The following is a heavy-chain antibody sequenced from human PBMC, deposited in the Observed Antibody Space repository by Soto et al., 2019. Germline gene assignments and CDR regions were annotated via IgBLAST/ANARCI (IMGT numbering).Heavy chain of an antibody. V-gene: IGHV6-1*01. J-gene: IGHJ4*02. Sequence: SQTLSLTCVISGDSVSSDSAAWNWIRQSPSRGLEWLGGTYYRSKYYNDYAAFVKSRITIKADTSKNHFSLQLNSVTAEDTAVCFCARDPPYGPLEYWGQGTLVTVSS. CDR2: TYYRSKYYN. CDR3: ARDPPYGPLEY. CDR1: GDSVSSDSAA. D-gene: IGHD4-17*01.